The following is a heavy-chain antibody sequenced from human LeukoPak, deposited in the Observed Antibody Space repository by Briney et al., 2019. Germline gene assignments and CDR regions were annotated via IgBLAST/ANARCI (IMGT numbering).Heavy chain of an antibody. V-gene: IGHV1-8*01. CDR3: ARVSPVGATIDY. CDR1: GYTFTSYD. Sequence: EASVKVSCKASGYTFTSYDINWVRQATGQGLEWMGWMNPNSGNTGYAQKFQGRVTMIRNTSISTAYMELSSLRSEDTAVYYCARVSPVGATIDYWGQGTLVTVSS. CDR2: MNPNSGNT. J-gene: IGHJ4*02. D-gene: IGHD5-12*01.